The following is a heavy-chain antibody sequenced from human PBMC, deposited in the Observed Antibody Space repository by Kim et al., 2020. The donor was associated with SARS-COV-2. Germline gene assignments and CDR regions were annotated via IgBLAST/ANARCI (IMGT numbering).Heavy chain of an antibody. CDR2: IRSKAYGGTT. CDR3: TRDHYGSGSYYGY. J-gene: IGHJ4*02. Sequence: GGSLRLSCTASGFTFGDYAMSWVRQAPGKGLEWVGFIRSKAYGGTTEYAASVKGRFTISRDDSKSIAYLQMNSLKTEDTAVYYCTRDHYGSGSYYGYWGQGTLVTVSS. V-gene: IGHV3-49*04. D-gene: IGHD3-10*01. CDR1: GFTFGDYA.